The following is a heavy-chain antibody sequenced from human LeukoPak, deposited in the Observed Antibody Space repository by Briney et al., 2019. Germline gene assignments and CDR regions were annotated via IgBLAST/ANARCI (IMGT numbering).Heavy chain of an antibody. J-gene: IGHJ4*02. D-gene: IGHD2-2*01. Sequence: PGGSLRLSCAASGFTFSSYSMNWVRQAPGKGLEWVSSISSSSSYIYYADSVKGRFTISRDNAKNSLYLQMNSLRAEDTAVYYCAKPPGPYCSSTSCYAGDYWGQGTLVTVSS. V-gene: IGHV3-21*04. CDR2: ISSSSSYI. CDR3: AKPPGPYCSSTSCYAGDY. CDR1: GFTFSSYS.